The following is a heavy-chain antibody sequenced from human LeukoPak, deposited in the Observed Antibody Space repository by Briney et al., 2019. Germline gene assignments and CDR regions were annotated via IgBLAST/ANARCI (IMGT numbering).Heavy chain of an antibody. V-gene: IGHV4-31*03. D-gene: IGHD4-17*01. CDR2: IYYSGST. CDR3: ARVGDYGDYYFDY. J-gene: IGHJ4*02. Sequence: SQTLSLTCTVSGGSISSGGYYWSWIRQHPGKGLEWIGYIYYSGSTYYNPSLKSRVTISVDTSKNQFSLKLSSVTAADTAVYYCARVGDYGDYYFDYWGQGTLSPSPQ. CDR1: GGSISSGGYY.